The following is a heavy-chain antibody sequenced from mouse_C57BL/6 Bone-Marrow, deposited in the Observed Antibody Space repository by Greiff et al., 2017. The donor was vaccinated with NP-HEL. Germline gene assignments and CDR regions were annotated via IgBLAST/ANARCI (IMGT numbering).Heavy chain of an antibody. V-gene: IGHV5-6*01. D-gene: IGHD1-1*01. CDR1: GFTFSSYG. CDR2: ISSGGSYT. Sequence: EVQLVESGGDLVKPGGSLKLSCAASGFTFSSYGMSWVRQTPDKRLEWVATISSGGSYTYYPDSVKGRFTISRDNAKNTLYLQMSSLKSEDTAMYYCARRLLRDFDYWGQGTTLTVSS. J-gene: IGHJ2*01. CDR3: ARRLLRDFDY.